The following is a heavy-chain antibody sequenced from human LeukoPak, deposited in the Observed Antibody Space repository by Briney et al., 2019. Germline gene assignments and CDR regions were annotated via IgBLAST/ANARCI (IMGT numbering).Heavy chain of an antibody. CDR2: ISHDGSSK. CDR3: ARESYCTRTSCYRAFDY. J-gene: IGHJ4*02. D-gene: IGHD2-2*01. CDR1: GFTFRKYA. V-gene: IGHV3-30-3*01. Sequence: PGRSLRLSCAASGFTFRKYAMHRVRQAPGKGLEWVAVISHDGSSKVYSDSVQGRFSISRDDSENTLYLQMNSLGPEDTALYYCARESYCTRTSCYRAFDYWGQGTPVTVSS.